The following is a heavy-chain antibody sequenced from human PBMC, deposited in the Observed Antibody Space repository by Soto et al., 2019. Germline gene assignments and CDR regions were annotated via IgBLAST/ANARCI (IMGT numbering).Heavy chain of an antibody. CDR1: GYSFTNYW. J-gene: IGHJ6*02. V-gene: IGHV5-10-1*01. CDR3: ARQSSSCSGGSCSLGDYYYGMDV. D-gene: IGHD2-15*01. CDR2: IDPTDSYT. Sequence: ESLKICFKGSGYSFTNYWISWVRQIPGKGLEWMGRIDPTDSYTNYSPSLQGHVTISTDKSISTAYLQWSSLKASGTAMYYCARQSSSCSGGSCSLGDYYYGMDVWGQGTTVTVSS.